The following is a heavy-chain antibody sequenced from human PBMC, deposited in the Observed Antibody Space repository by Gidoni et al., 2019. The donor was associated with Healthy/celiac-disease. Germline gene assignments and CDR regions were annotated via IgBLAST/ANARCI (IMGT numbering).Heavy chain of an antibody. CDR1: GGSISSSSYY. CDR2: IYYSGST. D-gene: IGHD3-10*01. J-gene: IGHJ4*02. CDR3: ARLPGLLWFREPPPY. V-gene: IGHV4-39*01. Sequence: QLQLQESGPGLVKPSETLSLTCTVSGGSISSSSYYWGWIRQPPGKGLEWIGSIYYSGSTYYNPYLKSRVTISVDTSKNQFSLKLSSVTAADTAVYYCARLPGLLWFREPPPYWGQGTLVTVSS.